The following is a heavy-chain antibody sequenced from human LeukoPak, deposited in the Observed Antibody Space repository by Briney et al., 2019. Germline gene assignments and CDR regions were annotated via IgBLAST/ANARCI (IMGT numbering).Heavy chain of an antibody. CDR3: VRNGGSYSFDY. Sequence: SETLSLTCTVSGGSVSRSPYYWGWIRQPPGKGLEYIGYFSYSGSTNYNPSLKSRVTISVDSSKNQFSLKLSSVTAADTAVYYCVRNGGSYSFDYWGHGTLVTVSS. D-gene: IGHD1-26*01. CDR1: GGSVSRSPYY. J-gene: IGHJ4*01. V-gene: IGHV4-61*01. CDR2: FSYSGST.